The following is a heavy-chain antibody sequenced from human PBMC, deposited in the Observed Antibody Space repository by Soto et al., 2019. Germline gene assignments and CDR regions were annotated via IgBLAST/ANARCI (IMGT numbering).Heavy chain of an antibody. Sequence: QVQLVESGGGVVQPGRSLRHSCAASGFTFSSYGMHWVRQAPGKGLEWVAVISYDGSNKYYADSVKGRFTISRDNSKNTLYLQMNSLRAEDTAVYYCARSPYSVSYLAYFDYWGQGTLVTVSS. CDR2: ISYDGSNK. D-gene: IGHD1-26*01. CDR3: ARSPYSVSYLAYFDY. CDR1: GFTFSSYG. J-gene: IGHJ4*02. V-gene: IGHV3-30*03.